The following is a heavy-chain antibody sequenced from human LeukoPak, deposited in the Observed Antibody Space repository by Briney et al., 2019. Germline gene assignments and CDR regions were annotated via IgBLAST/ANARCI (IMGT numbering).Heavy chain of an antibody. CDR3: ARAPLPYSSSDLDY. CDR2: IWYGGSNK. CDR1: GFTFSSYG. Sequence: RAGGSLRLSCAASGFTFSSYGMHWVRQAPGKGLEWVAVIWYGGSNKYYADSVKGRFTISRDNSKNTLYLQMNSLRAEDTAVYYCARAPLPYSSSDLDYWGQGTLVTVSS. V-gene: IGHV3-33*01. D-gene: IGHD6-6*01. J-gene: IGHJ4*02.